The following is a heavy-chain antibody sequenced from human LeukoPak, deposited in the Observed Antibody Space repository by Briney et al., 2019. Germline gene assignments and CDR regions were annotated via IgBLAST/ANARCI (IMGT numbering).Heavy chain of an antibody. CDR1: GYTFTGYY. V-gene: IGHV1-2*02. D-gene: IGHD6-13*01. J-gene: IGHJ4*02. CDR2: INPNSGGT. CDR3: IWRQHLVRVDY. Sequence: ASVKVSCKASGYTFTGYYMHWVRQAPGQGLEWMGWINPNSGGTNYAQKVQGRVTMTRDTSISTAYMELSRLRSDDTAVYYCIWRQHLVRVDYWGQGTLVTVSS.